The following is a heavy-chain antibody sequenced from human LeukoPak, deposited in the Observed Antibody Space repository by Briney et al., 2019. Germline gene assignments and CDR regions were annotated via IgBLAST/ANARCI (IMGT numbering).Heavy chain of an antibody. V-gene: IGHV3-7*01. J-gene: IGHJ4*02. D-gene: IGHD7-27*01. Sequence: GGSLRLSCAASGFIFSSYWMSWVRQAPGKGLEWVANIKQDGSEKYYVDSVKGRFTISRDNARNSLYLQMNNLRADDTAVYYCARDYTGGWNDFWGQGTLVTVSS. CDR3: ARDYTGGWNDF. CDR1: GFIFSSYW. CDR2: IKQDGSEK.